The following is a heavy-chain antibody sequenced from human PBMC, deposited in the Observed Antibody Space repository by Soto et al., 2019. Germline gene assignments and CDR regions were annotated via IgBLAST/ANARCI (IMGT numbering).Heavy chain of an antibody. CDR2: ISAHNGNT. J-gene: IGHJ4*02. CDR1: GYTFTSYG. D-gene: IGHD1-1*01. Sequence: QVHLVQSGAEVKKPGASVKFSCKASGYTFTSYGITWVRQAPGQGLEWMGWISAHNGNTDYAQKLQGRVIVTRDTSTSTAYMELRRLISEDTAVYYCARGRYGDYWGQGALVTVSS. CDR3: ARGRYGDY. V-gene: IGHV1-18*01.